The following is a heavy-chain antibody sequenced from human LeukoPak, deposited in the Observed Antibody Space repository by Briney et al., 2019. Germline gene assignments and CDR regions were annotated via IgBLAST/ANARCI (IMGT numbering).Heavy chain of an antibody. D-gene: IGHD2-2*02. CDR1: GYTFTSYG. V-gene: IGHV1-18*01. J-gene: IGHJ6*02. CDR3: AREYCSSTSCYIYYYYGMDV. Sequence: EASVKVSCKASGYTFTSYGISWVRQAPGQGLEWMGWISAYNGNTNYAQKLQGRVTMTTDTSTSTAYMELRSLRSDDTAACYCAREYCSSTSCYIYYYYGMDVWGQGTTVTVSS. CDR2: ISAYNGNT.